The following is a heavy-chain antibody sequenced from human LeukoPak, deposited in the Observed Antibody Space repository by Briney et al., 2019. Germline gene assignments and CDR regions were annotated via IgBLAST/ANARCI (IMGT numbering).Heavy chain of an antibody. D-gene: IGHD2-15*01. CDR2: ISSSGSTI. V-gene: IGHV3-48*03. CDR1: GFTFSSYE. CDR3: AREWGYCSGGSCPDAFDI. J-gene: IGHJ3*02. Sequence: PGGSLRLSCAASGFTFSSYEMNWVRQAPGKGLEWVSYISSSGSTIYYADSVKGRFTISRDNAKNSLYLQMNSLRAEDTAVYYCAREWGYCSGGSCPDAFDISGQGTMVTVSS.